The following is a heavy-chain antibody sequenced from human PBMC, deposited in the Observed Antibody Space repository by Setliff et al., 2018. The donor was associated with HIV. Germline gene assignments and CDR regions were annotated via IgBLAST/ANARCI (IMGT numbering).Heavy chain of an antibody. Sequence: ASVKVSCKAFGYTFTSYAMNWVRQAPGQGLEWMGWINTHTGNPTYAQDFTGRFVFSLDTSVSTAYLQISSLKAEDTAVYSCSRGPGYYDSSGYSNWGQGTLVTVSS. CDR2: INTHTGNP. CDR3: SRGPGYYDSSGYSN. J-gene: IGHJ4*02. CDR1: GYTFTSYA. D-gene: IGHD3-22*01. V-gene: IGHV7-4-1*02.